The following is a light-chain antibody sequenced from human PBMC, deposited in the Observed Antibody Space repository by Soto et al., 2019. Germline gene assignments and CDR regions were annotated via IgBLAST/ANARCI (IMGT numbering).Light chain of an antibody. J-gene: IGKJ1*01. CDR1: QSVSSN. CDR2: GAS. V-gene: IGKV3-15*01. CDR3: QQYNSYSRT. Sequence: EIVMTQSPATLSGSPGERATLSCRASQSVSSNLAWYQQKPGQAPRLLIYGASTRATGIPARFSGSGSGTEFTLTISSLQPDDFATYYCQQYNSYSRTFGQGTKVDIK.